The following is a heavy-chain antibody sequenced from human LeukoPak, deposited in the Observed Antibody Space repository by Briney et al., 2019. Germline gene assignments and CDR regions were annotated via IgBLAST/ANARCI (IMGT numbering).Heavy chain of an antibody. CDR1: GFTVSSNY. CDR3: ARGSRSSGWFDY. V-gene: IGHV3-53*01. Sequence: GGSLRLSCAASGFTVSSNYMSWVRQAPGKGLEWVSVIYSGGSTYYADSVKGRFTISRDSSKNTLYLQMNSLRAEDTAVYYCARGSRSSGWFDYWGHGTLVTVSS. D-gene: IGHD6-19*01. CDR2: IYSGGST. J-gene: IGHJ4*01.